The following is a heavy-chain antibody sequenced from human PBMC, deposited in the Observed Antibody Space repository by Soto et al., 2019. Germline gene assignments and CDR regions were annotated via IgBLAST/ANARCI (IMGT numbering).Heavy chain of an antibody. CDR2: VTASGSKT. J-gene: IGHJ4*02. Sequence: PGGSLRLSCAASGFTVSSYAMSWVRQAPGRALEWVSSVTASGSKTFYADSVKGRFTVSRDNSKNTVFLQMNSLRAEDTAMFYCTRGGDTTSFDSWGQGTLVTVSS. CDR1: GFTVSSYA. V-gene: IGHV3-23*01. CDR3: TRGGDTTSFDS. D-gene: IGHD2-21*01.